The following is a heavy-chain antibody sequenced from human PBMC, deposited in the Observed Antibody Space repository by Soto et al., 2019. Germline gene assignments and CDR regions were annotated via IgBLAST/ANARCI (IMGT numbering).Heavy chain of an antibody. J-gene: IGHJ6*02. CDR2: INAGNGNT. V-gene: IGHV1-3*01. CDR1: GYTFTSYA. Sequence: ASVKVSCKASGYTFTSYAMHWVRQAPGQRLEWMGWINAGNGNTKYSQKFQGRVTITRDTSASTAYMELSSLRSEDTAVYCCARDSGMEWPRYGMDVWGQGTTVTVSS. CDR3: ARDSGMEWPRYGMDV. D-gene: IGHD3-3*01.